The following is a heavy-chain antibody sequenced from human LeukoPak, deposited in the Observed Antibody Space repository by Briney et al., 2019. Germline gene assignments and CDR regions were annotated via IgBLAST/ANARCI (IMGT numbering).Heavy chain of an antibody. V-gene: IGHV4-34*01. CDR1: GGSFSGYY. Sequence: PSETLSLTCAVYGGSFSGYYWSWIRQVPGKGPEWIGEIDHNGRTNANSSLRGRVTISVDMSKNQFSLRLSSVTAADTAVYYCARKSILTSGRKPYDYWDQGALVTVSS. CDR2: IDHNGRT. D-gene: IGHD2-15*01. CDR3: ARKSILTSGRKPYDY. J-gene: IGHJ4*02.